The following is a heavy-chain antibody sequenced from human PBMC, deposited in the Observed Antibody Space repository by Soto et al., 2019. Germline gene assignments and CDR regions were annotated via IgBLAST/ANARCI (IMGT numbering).Heavy chain of an antibody. CDR3: AHVTTPRIAAAGTGGTRYFDY. J-gene: IGHJ4*02. Sequence: GSGPTLVNPTQTLTLTCTFSGFSLSTSGVGVGWIRQPPGKALEWLALIYWDDDKRYSPSLKSRLTITKDTSKNQVVLTMTNMDPVDTATYYCAHVTTPRIAAAGTGGTRYFDYWGQGTLVTVSS. D-gene: IGHD6-13*01. CDR1: GFSLSTSGVG. V-gene: IGHV2-5*02. CDR2: IYWDDDK.